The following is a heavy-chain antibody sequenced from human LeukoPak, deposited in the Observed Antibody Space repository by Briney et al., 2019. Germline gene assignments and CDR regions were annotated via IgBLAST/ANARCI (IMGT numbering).Heavy chain of an antibody. J-gene: IGHJ1*01. CDR2: SSGSGGST. V-gene: IGHV3-23*01. Sequence: PGGSLRLYCAASGFTFSSYAMSVVREAPGKGLDWVSASSGSGGSTYYADPVKGRFTISRDNSKNTLYLQMNSLRAEDTAVYYCAKDHYYGSGSYLEYFQHWGQGTLVTVSS. CDR1: GFTFSSYA. D-gene: IGHD3-10*01. CDR3: AKDHYYGSGSYLEYFQH.